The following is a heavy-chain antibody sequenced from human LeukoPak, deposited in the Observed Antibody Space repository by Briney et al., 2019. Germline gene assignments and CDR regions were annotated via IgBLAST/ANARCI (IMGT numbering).Heavy chain of an antibody. CDR3: AREDSTRYSSLDY. CDR1: GYTFTGYS. J-gene: IGHJ4*02. V-gene: IGHV1-2*02. Sequence: ASVKVSCKASGYTFTGYSIHWVRQAPGQGLEWMGWINLKSGGTNYAQKFQARVTMTRETSISTAYMELSRLRSDDTAVYYCAREDSTRYSSLDYWGQGTLVTVSS. CDR2: INLKSGGT. D-gene: IGHD3-22*01.